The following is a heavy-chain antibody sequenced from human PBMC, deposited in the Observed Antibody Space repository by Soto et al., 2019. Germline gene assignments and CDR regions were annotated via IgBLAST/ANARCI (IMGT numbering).Heavy chain of an antibody. CDR1: GGSISGYY. CDR2: IYYSGSI. CDR3: ARMRSGRYLFDY. J-gene: IGHJ4*02. V-gene: IGHV4-59*01. Sequence: QVQLQESGPGLVKPSETLSLTCIVSGGSISGYYWSWIRQPPGKGLEWIAYIYYSGSINYNPSFESRVTTSVDTSKNQFSLKLSSVTAADTAVYYCARMRSGRYLFDYWGQGTLVTVSS. D-gene: IGHD1-26*01.